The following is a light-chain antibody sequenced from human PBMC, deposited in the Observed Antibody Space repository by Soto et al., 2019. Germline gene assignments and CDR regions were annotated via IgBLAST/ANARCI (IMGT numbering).Light chain of an antibody. CDR2: NNR. CDR3: QSYDSSLSGYV. Sequence: QAVVTQPPSVSGAPGQRVTISCTGSSSNIGAGYDVHWYQQLPGTAPKLLIYNNRNRPSGVPDRFSGTKSGTSASLAITGLQAEDEADYYCQSYDSSLSGYVFGTGTKLTVL. V-gene: IGLV1-40*01. CDR1: SSNIGAGYD. J-gene: IGLJ1*01.